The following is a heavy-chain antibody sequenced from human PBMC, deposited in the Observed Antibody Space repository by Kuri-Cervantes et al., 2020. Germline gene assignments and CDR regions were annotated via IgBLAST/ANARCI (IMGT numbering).Heavy chain of an antibody. Sequence: SVKVSCKASGGTFSNYAISWVRQAPGQGLEWMGGIIPIFGTANYAQKFQGRVTITADESTSTAYMELSSLRSEDTAVYYCARVEIRPYSGYVGGIDYWGQGTLVTVSS. CDR1: GGTFSNYA. V-gene: IGHV1-69*13. J-gene: IGHJ4*02. CDR2: IIPIFGTA. CDR3: ARVEIRPYSGYVGGIDY. D-gene: IGHD5-12*01.